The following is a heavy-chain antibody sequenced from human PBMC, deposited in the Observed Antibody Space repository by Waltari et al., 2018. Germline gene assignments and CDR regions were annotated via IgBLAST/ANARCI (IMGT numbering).Heavy chain of an antibody. V-gene: IGHV4-61*02. Sequence: QVQLQESGPGLVEPSQPLSLTCPVSVASVSSDGYYWRWFRKPAGKGLEWIGGISTSGSTNSNPALKSRVTISVDTSKNQFSLKLSSVTAADTAVYYCARGENSGYDTFDYWGQGTLVTVSS. CDR3: ARGENSGYDTFDY. CDR1: VASVSSDGYY. CDR2: ISTSGST. D-gene: IGHD6-25*01. J-gene: IGHJ4*02.